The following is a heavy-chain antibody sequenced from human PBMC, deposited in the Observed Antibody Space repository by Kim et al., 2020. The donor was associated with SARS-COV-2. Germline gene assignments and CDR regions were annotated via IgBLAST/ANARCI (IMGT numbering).Heavy chain of an antibody. CDR1: GFSFSSYA. V-gene: IGHV3-30*04. CDR2: ISYDGSKK. J-gene: IGHJ6*02. Sequence: GGSLRLSCAASGFSFSSYAVHWVRQAPGKGLEWVAVISYDGSKKYYADSVKGRFTISRDNSKNTLYLQMNSLRAEDTAVYYCATCLEPYYYYYGMDVWG. CDR3: ATCLEPYYYYYGMDV. D-gene: IGHD1-1*01.